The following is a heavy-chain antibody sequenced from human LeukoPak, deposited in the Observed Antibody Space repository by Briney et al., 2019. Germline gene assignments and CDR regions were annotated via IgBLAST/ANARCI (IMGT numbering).Heavy chain of an antibody. J-gene: IGHJ3*01. V-gene: IGHV3-30-3*01. CDR2: ISYDGSNK. CDR3: ARAVVPAANDAFDL. CDR1: GFTFSSYA. Sequence: GGSLRLSCAASGFTFSSYAMHWVRQAPGKGLEWVAVISYDGSNKYYADSVKGRFTISRDNSKNTLYLQMNSLRAEDTAVYYCARAVVPAANDAFDLWGQGTMVTVSS. D-gene: IGHD2-2*01.